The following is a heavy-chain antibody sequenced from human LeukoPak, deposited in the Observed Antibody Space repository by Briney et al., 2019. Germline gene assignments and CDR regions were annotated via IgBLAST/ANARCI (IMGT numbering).Heavy chain of an antibody. D-gene: IGHD2-15*01. V-gene: IGHV4-59*01. CDR2: IYDSGST. CDR3: ARDFGEYCRGSSCQRDYYYGMDV. Sequence: SQTLSLTTTVSGGAISSYDLSWIRHPAGKGLEWNGDIYDSGSTNYNPSLNSRRTISVYTCKNQFTLKLCSVPAAHTAVYYCARDFGEYCRGSSCQRDYYYGMDVWGQGTTVTVSS. J-gene: IGHJ6*02. CDR1: GGAISSYD.